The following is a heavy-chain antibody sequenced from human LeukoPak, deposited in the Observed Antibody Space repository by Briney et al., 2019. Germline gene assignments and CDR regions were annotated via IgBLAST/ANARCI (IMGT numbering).Heavy chain of an antibody. CDR3: ARDSPYGDYDAFGI. J-gene: IGHJ3*02. D-gene: IGHD4-17*01. Sequence: PGGSLRLSCAASGFTFSPYWMSWVRQAPGKGLEWVANIKEDGSEKYYVDSVKGRFTISRDNAKNSLYLEMTSLRAEDTAVYYCARDSPYGDYDAFGIWGQGTMVTVSS. V-gene: IGHV3-7*01. CDR1: GFTFSPYW. CDR2: IKEDGSEK.